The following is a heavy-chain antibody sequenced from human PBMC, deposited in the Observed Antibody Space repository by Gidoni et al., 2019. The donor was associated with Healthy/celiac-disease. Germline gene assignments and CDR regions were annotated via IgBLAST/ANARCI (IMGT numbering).Heavy chain of an antibody. CDR2: ISWNSGSI. D-gene: IGHD3-3*01. CDR3: AKDEHPDFWSGYFDY. J-gene: IGHJ4*02. CDR1: GFTFADYA. V-gene: IGHV3-9*01. Sequence: EVQLVESGGGLVQPGRSLGLPCAASGFTFADYAMHWVRQAPGKGLEWVSGISWNSGSIGYADSVKGRFTISRDNAKNSLYLQMNSLRAEDTALYYCAKDEHPDFWSGYFDYWGQGTLVTVSS.